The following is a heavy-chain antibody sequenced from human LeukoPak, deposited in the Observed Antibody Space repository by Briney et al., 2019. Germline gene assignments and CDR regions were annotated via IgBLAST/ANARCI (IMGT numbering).Heavy chain of an antibody. CDR3: ASQYCSGGSCYWEDNYFDY. CDR2: IIPIFGTA. J-gene: IGHJ4*02. V-gene: IGHV1-69*05. Sequence: SVKVSCKASGGTFSSYAISWVRQAPGQGLEWMGGIIPIFGTANYAQKFQGRVTISTDESTSTAYMELSSLRSEDTAVYYCASQYCSGGSCYWEDNYFDYWGQGTLVTVSS. CDR1: GGTFSSYA. D-gene: IGHD2-15*01.